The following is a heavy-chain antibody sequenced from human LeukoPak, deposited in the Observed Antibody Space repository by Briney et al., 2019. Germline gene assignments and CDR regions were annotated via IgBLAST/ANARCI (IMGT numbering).Heavy chain of an antibody. D-gene: IGHD4-17*01. J-gene: IGHJ4*02. V-gene: IGHV5-10-1*01. CDR2: IDPRDSYT. CDR3: ATGASKVTTDFANY. Sequence: GESLQISCKGSGSSFTNHWISWVRQLPGKGLEWMGRIDPRDSYTKYSPSFEGHVTISVDRSISSAFLQWNSLKASDSAMYYCATGASKVTTDFANYWGQGTQVAVSS. CDR1: GSSFTNHW.